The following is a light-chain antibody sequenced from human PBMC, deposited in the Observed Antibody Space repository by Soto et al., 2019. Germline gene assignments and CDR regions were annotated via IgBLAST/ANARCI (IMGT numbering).Light chain of an antibody. CDR1: QSVGRN. CDR2: GAS. V-gene: IGKV3-20*01. CDR3: QQYGRSPYT. Sequence: EIVMTQSPATLSVSPGERATLSCRASQSVGRNLAWFQQKPGQAPRLLIYGASARATGIPDRFSGSGSGTDFTLTISRLEPEDFAVYYCQQYGRSPYTFGQGTKVDIK. J-gene: IGKJ2*01.